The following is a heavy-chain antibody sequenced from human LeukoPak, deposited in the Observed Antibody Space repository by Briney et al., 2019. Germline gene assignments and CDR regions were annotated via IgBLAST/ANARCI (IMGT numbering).Heavy chain of an antibody. V-gene: IGHV1-69*04. CDR3: ARRDGYKSALDY. J-gene: IGHJ4*02. D-gene: IGHD5-24*01. Sequence: SVKVSCKASGGTFSSYAISWVRQAPGQGLEWMGRVIPILGIANYAQKFQGRVTMTTDTSTSTAYMELRSLRSDDTAVYYCARRDGYKSALDYWGQGTLVAVSS. CDR2: VIPILGIA. CDR1: GGTFSSYA.